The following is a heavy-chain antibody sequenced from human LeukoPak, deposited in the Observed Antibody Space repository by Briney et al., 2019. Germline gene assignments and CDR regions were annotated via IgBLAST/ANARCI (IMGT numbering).Heavy chain of an antibody. Sequence: GGSLRLSCAASGFTFSSYAMHWVRQAPGKGLEWVAVISYDGSNKYYADSVKGRFTISRDNSKNTLYLQMNSLRAEDTAVYYCARDRSSWQYYYYGMDVWGQGTTVTVSS. V-gene: IGHV3-30-3*01. CDR1: GFTFSSYA. J-gene: IGHJ6*02. CDR3: ARDRSSWQYYYYGMDV. CDR2: ISYDGSNK. D-gene: IGHD6-13*01.